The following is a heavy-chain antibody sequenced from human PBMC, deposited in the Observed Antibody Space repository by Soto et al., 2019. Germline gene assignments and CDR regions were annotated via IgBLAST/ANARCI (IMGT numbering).Heavy chain of an antibody. Sequence: QMQLVQSGPEVKKPGTSVKVSCKASGFTFPSSAVQWVRQARGQRLEWIARIVVGSGNTNYAQKFQERLTISRDMSTNTAYMELSSLRSEDTAVYYCAAVRYYYDTSGTYFDYWGQGTLVTVSS. J-gene: IGHJ4*02. CDR3: AAVRYYYDTSGTYFDY. CDR2: IVVGSGNT. V-gene: IGHV1-58*01. CDR1: GFTFPSSA. D-gene: IGHD3-22*01.